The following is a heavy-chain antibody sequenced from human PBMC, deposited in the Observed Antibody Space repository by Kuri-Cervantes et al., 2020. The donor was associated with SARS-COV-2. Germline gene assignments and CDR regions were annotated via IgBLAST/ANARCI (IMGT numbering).Heavy chain of an antibody. D-gene: IGHD4-23*01. CDR1: GFTFSSYS. CDR2: ISGRGGST. V-gene: IGHV3-23*01. CDR3: ATPAPEYGGNSGGWVF. J-gene: IGHJ4*02. Sequence: GGSLRLSCAASGFTFSSYSMNWVRQAPGKGLEWVSGISGRGGSTYYADSVKGRFTISRDNSNNTLYLQMNSLRAEDTAVYYCATPAPEYGGNSGGWVFWGQGTLVTVSS.